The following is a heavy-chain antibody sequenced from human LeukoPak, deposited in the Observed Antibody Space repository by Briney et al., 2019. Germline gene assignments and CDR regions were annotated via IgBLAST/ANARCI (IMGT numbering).Heavy chain of an antibody. V-gene: IGHV4-39*07. CDR3: ARGAAMVRGVIIFYYGMDV. D-gene: IGHD3-10*01. CDR2: IYYSGST. J-gene: IGHJ6*02. Sequence: PSETLSLTCTVSGGSISSSSYYWGWIRQPPGKGLEWIGSIYYSGSTYYNPSLKSRVTISVDTSKNQFSLKLSSVTAADTAVYYCARGAAMVRGVIIFYYGMDVWGQGTTVTVSS. CDR1: GGSISSSSYY.